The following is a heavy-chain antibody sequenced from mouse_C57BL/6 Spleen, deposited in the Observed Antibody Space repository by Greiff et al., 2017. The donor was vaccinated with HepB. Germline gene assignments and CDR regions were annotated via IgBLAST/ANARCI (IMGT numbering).Heavy chain of an antibody. CDR2: IYPGDGDT. J-gene: IGHJ1*03. D-gene: IGHD4-1*01. Sequence: VQLQQSGPELVKPGASVKISCKASGYAFSSSWMNWVKQRPGKGLEWIGRIYPGDGDTNYNGKFKGKATLTADKSSSTAYMQLSSLTSEDSAVYFCAREGELGRYFDVWGTGTTVTVSS. CDR1: GYAFSSSW. V-gene: IGHV1-82*01. CDR3: AREGELGRYFDV.